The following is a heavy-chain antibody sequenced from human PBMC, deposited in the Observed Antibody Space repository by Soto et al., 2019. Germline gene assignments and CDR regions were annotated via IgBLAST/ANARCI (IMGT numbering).Heavy chain of an antibody. J-gene: IGHJ6*02. V-gene: IGHV1-18*01. D-gene: IGHD6-19*01. CDR1: GYTFTSYV. CDR2: ISAYNGNT. CDR3: ARVVATVAGRYGMDV. Sequence: QVQLVQSGAEVKKPGASVKVSCRASGYTFTSYVISWVRQAPGQGLEWMGWISAYNGNTNFAQKLQGRVTMTTDKSTRTAYMELRSLRSDDTAVYYCARVVATVAGRYGMDVWGQGTTVTVSS.